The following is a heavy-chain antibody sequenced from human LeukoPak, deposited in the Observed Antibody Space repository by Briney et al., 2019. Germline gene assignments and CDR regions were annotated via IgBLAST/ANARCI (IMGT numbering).Heavy chain of an antibody. CDR3: GVYYDIFTFSDY. CDR2: ISSNGGST. D-gene: IGHD3-9*01. Sequence: GGSLRLSCTASGFTFSSYAMHWVRQAPGKGLEYASAISSNGGSTYYADSVKGRFTISRDNSKNTLYLQMSSLRAEDTAVYYCGVYYDIFTFSDYWGQGTLVTVSS. V-gene: IGHV3-64D*06. J-gene: IGHJ4*02. CDR1: GFTFSSYA.